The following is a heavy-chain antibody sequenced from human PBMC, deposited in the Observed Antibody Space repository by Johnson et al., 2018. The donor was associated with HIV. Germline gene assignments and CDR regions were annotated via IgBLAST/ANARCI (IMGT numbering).Heavy chain of an antibody. CDR3: ARPGYYDSGGLDAFDI. J-gene: IGHJ3*02. Sequence: QVQLVESGGGVVQPGRSLRLSCAASGYTFSSYGMHWVRQAPGKELEWVAVTWYDGSNKYYADSVKGRFTISRDNAKNSLYLQMNSLRAEDTAVYYCARPGYYDSGGLDAFDIWGQGTMVTVSS. V-gene: IGHV3-33*01. D-gene: IGHD3-22*01. CDR2: TWYDGSNK. CDR1: GYTFSSYG.